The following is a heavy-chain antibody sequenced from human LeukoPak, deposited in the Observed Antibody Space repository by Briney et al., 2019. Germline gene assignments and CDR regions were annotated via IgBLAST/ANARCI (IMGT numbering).Heavy chain of an antibody. CDR2: IIPIFGTA. J-gene: IGHJ6*03. CDR3: ARTLSGLKQQLGHYYYCYMDV. CDR1: GGSFSSYA. V-gene: IGHV1-69*05. D-gene: IGHD6-13*01. Sequence: SVKVSCNASGGSFSSYAISWARQAPGQGLEWRGGIIPIFGTANYAQKFQGRATITTDESTSTAYMELSSLRSEDTAVYYCARTLSGLKQQLGHYYYCYMDVWGKGTTVTVSS.